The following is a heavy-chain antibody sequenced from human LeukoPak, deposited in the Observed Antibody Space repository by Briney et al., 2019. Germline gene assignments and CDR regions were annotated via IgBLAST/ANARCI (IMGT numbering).Heavy chain of an antibody. D-gene: IGHD3-10*01. V-gene: IGHV3-7*03. J-gene: IGHJ4*02. CDR1: GFTVSSNY. CDR3: AGDRGYLQFDY. Sequence: GGSLRLSCAASGFTVSSNYMSWVRQAPGKGLEWVANIKEDGSQKYYADSVKGRFTISRNNAKNSLYLQLNSLRAEDTAMYYCAGDRGYLQFDYWGQGTLVTVSS. CDR2: IKEDGSQK.